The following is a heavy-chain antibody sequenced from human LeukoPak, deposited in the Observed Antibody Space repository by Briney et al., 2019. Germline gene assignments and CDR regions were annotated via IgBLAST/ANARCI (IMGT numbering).Heavy chain of an antibody. CDR2: IKQDGSEK. Sequence: GGSLRLSCAASGFTFSSYWMSWVRQAPGKGLEWVANIKQDGSEKYYVDSVKGRFTISRDNAKNSLYLQMNSLRAEDTAVYYCARDNQRYGDYVDDYWGRGTLVTVSS. D-gene: IGHD4-17*01. CDR1: GFTFSSYW. J-gene: IGHJ4*02. CDR3: ARDNQRYGDYVDDY. V-gene: IGHV3-7*01.